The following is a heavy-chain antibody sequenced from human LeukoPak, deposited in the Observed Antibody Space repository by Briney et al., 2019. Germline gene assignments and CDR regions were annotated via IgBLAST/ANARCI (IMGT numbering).Heavy chain of an antibody. V-gene: IGHV1-2*06. D-gene: IGHD6-13*01. CDR3: ARGEYSSSWDHYHFDY. Sequence: ASVKVSCKASGYTFTGYYMHWVRQAPGQGLEWMGRINPNSGGTNYAQTFQGRVTMTRDTSITTAYLEVSSLRSDDTAVYYCARGEYSSSWDHYHFDYWGQGTLVTVSS. CDR1: GYTFTGYY. J-gene: IGHJ4*02. CDR2: INPNSGGT.